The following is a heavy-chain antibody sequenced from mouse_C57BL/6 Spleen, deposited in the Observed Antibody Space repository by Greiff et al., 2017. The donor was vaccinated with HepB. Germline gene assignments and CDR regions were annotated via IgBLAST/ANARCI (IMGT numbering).Heavy chain of an antibody. J-gene: IGHJ3*01. V-gene: IGHV1-72*01. CDR1: GYTFTSYW. CDR3: ARSSYDGYYDWFAY. D-gene: IGHD2-3*01. CDR2: IDPNSGGT. Sequence: VQLQQPGAELVKPGASVKLSCKASGYTFTSYWMHWVKQRPGRGLEWIGRIDPNSGGTKYNEKFKSKATLTVDKPSSTAYMQLSSLTSEDSAVYDCARSSYDGYYDWFAYWGQGTLVTVSA.